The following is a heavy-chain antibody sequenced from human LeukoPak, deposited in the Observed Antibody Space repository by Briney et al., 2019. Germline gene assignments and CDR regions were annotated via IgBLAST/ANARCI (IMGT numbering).Heavy chain of an antibody. V-gene: IGHV3-23*01. CDR1: GFTFGSYG. CDR2: ITPNTDRT. CDR3: AIMHGYYDGSGYWVQ. Sequence: GSLRLSCAASGFTFGSYGMSWVRQAPGKGLEWVSFITPNTDRTSYADSVEGRFTISRDNPRNTLYMQMNSLRDEDTALYYCAIMHGYYDGSGYWVQWGQGTLVTVSS. D-gene: IGHD3-22*01. J-gene: IGHJ1*01.